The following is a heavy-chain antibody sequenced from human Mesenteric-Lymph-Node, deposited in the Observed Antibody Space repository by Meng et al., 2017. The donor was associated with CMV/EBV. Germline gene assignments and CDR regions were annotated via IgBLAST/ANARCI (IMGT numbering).Heavy chain of an antibody. CDR2: ISHSGST. V-gene: IGHV4-34*01. CDR3: ARGLRKYCSSTSCSNWFDP. D-gene: IGHD2-2*01. J-gene: IGHJ5*02. CDR1: GGSFSGYY. Sequence: GSLRLSCAVYGGSFSGYYWSWIRQPPGKGLEWIGEISHSGSTNYNPSLKSRVTISVDTSKNQFSLKLSSVTAADTAVYYCARGLRKYCSSTSCSNWFDPWGQGTLVTVSS.